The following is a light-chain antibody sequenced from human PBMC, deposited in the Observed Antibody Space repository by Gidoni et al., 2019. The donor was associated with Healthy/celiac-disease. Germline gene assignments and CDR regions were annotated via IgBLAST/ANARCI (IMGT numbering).Light chain of an antibody. CDR3: QQSYSTPRT. J-gene: IGKJ2*01. Sequence: DLQMPQSPSSLSASVGDRVTITCRASQSISSYLNWYQQKPGKAPKLLIYAASSLQSGVPSRFSGSGSGTDFTLTISSLQPEDFATYYCQQSYSTPRTFGQXTKLEIK. CDR2: AAS. V-gene: IGKV1-39*01. CDR1: QSISSY.